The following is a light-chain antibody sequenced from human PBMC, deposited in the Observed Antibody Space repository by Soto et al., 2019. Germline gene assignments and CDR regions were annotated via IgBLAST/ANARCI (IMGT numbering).Light chain of an antibody. Sequence: EIVMTQSPATLSVSPGEKATLSCRASQSVSNNLAWYQQKPGQAPRLLIYFASTRATGIPARFSGSGSGTEFTLTISSLQSEDFAVYYCQQYNNWPLTFGGGTKVET. J-gene: IGKJ4*01. CDR3: QQYNNWPLT. CDR2: FAS. CDR1: QSVSNN. V-gene: IGKV3-15*01.